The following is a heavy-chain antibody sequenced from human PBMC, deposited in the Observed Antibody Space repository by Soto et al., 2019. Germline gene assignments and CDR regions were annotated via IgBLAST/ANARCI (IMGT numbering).Heavy chain of an antibody. CDR3: ARDRHSHLEAFDI. Sequence: PSETLSLTCTVSGGSISSGDYYWSWIRQPPGKGLEWIGYIYYSGSTYYNPSLKSRVTISVDTSKNQFSLKLSSVTAADTAVYYCARDRHSHLEAFDIWGQGTMVT. D-gene: IGHD3-3*01. CDR1: GGSISSGDYY. V-gene: IGHV4-30-4*01. J-gene: IGHJ3*02. CDR2: IYYSGST.